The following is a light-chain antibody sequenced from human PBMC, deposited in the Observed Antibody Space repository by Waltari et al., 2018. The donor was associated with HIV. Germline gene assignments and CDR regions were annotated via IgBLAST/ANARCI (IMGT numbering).Light chain of an antibody. CDR2: EST. J-gene: IGLJ2*01. Sequence: SVLTHPPSKSAPPGQTVTISCAGHSSNLGANDVSWYQQLPGAAPSLLIYESTKRPPVISDRVSASKSDTTATLDIAGVQPGDEAMYFCGTRDNDLGPVILGGGTWVTVL. CDR1: SSNLGAND. CDR3: GTRDNDLGPVI. V-gene: IGLV1-51*02.